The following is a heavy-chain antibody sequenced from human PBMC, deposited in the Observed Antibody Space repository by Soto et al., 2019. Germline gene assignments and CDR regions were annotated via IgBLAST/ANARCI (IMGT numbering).Heavy chain of an antibody. V-gene: IGHV1-18*04. CDR1: GYTFTSYG. CDR3: ASEKTKFDY. J-gene: IGHJ4*02. CDR2: ISAYNGNT. Sequence: ASVKVSCKASGYTFTSYGISWVRQAPGQGLEWMGWISAYNGNTNYAQKLQGRVTMTTDTSISIAYLDLANLTFDDTAVYYCASEKTKFDYWGQGTLVTVSS.